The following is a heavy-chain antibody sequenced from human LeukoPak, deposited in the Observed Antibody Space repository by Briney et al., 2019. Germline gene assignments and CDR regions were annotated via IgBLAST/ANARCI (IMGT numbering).Heavy chain of an antibody. D-gene: IGHD3-16*02. J-gene: IGHJ4*02. CDR3: ARFRDYVWGSYRSYYFDY. Sequence: ASVKVSCKASGYTFTSYYMHWVRQAPGQGLEWMGIINPSGGSTSYAQKFQGRVTMTRDTSISTAYMELSRLRSDDTAVYYCARFRDYVWGSYRSYYFDYWGQGTLVTVSS. CDR1: GYTFTSYY. CDR2: INPSGGST. V-gene: IGHV1-46*01.